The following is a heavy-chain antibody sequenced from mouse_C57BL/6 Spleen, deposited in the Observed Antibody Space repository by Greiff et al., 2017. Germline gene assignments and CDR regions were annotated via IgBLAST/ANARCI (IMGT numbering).Heavy chain of an antibody. J-gene: IGHJ2*01. Sequence: VQLKESGGGLVKPGGSLKLSCAASGFTFSDYGMHWVRQAPEKGLEWVAYISSGSSTIYYADTVKGRFTISRDNAKNTLFLQMTSLRSEDTAMYYCARPHYYGSSYGIDYWGQGTTLTVSS. D-gene: IGHD1-1*01. CDR3: ARPHYYGSSYGIDY. V-gene: IGHV5-17*01. CDR1: GFTFSDYG. CDR2: ISSGSSTI.